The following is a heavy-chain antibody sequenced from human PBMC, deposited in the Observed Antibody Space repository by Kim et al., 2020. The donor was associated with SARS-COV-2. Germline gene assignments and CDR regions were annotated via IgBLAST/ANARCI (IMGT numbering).Heavy chain of an antibody. Sequence: YYADSVRERLTISRDNSKDTVFLQMGSLRVEDTAVYYCSRGGPDPYFFEHWGQGTLVTVSS. CDR3: SRGGPDPYFFEH. V-gene: IGHV3-66*01. J-gene: IGHJ4*02.